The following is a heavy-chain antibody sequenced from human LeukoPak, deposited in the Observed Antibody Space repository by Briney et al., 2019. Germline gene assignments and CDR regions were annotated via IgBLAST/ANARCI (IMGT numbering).Heavy chain of an antibody. D-gene: IGHD1-26*01. Sequence: PGGSLRLSCAASGFTFSSYAMNWVRQAPGKGLECVAAISGSGGNTYYADSVKGRFTISSDNSKNPLYLQINSLRAEDTAVYYCAKGSGSPYYFDYWGQGTLVTVSS. J-gene: IGHJ4*02. CDR2: ISGSGGNT. V-gene: IGHV3-23*01. CDR1: GFTFSSYA. CDR3: AKGSGSPYYFDY.